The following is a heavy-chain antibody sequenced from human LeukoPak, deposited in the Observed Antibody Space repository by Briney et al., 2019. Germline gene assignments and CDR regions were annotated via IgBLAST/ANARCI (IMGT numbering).Heavy chain of an antibody. D-gene: IGHD6-13*01. CDR1: GGTFSSYA. Sequence: SVKVSCKASGGTFSSYAISWVRQAPGQGLEWMGGSIPIFGTANYAQKFQGRVTITTDESTSTAYMELSSLRSEDTAVYYCARGITHSSSWPDYYYYYMDVWGKGTTVTVSS. J-gene: IGHJ6*03. V-gene: IGHV1-69*05. CDR3: ARGITHSSSWPDYYYYYMDV. CDR2: SIPIFGTA.